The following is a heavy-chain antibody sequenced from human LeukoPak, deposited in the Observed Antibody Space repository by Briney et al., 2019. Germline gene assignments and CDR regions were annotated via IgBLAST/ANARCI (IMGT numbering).Heavy chain of an antibody. CDR1: GYTFTSYD. CDR2: MNPNSGNT. CDR3: AARSGSYPRRYYFDY. J-gene: IGHJ4*02. D-gene: IGHD1-26*01. Sequence: ASVKVSCKASGYTFTSYDINWVRQATGQGLEWMGWMNPNSGNTGYAQKFQGRVTITRNTSISTAYMELSSLRSEDTAVYYCAARSGSYPRRYYFDYWGQGTLVTVSS. V-gene: IGHV1-8*03.